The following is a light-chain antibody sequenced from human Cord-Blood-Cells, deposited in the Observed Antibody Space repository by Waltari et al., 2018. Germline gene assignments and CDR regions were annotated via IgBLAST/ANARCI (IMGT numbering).Light chain of an antibody. Sequence: DIQMTQSPSSLSPSVGDRVTITCRASQSISSYLNWYQQKPGKAPKLLIYAASSLQSGVPSRFSGSGSGTDFTLTISSLQPEDCATYYCQQSYSTPPTFGQGTKLEIK. V-gene: IGKV1-39*01. CDR3: QQSYSTPPT. J-gene: IGKJ2*01. CDR2: AAS. CDR1: QSISSY.